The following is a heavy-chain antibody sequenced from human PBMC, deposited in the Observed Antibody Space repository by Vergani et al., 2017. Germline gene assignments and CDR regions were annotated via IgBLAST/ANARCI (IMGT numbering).Heavy chain of an antibody. V-gene: IGHV3-30*03. CDR3: ARDRYSSSSLDY. J-gene: IGHJ4*02. D-gene: IGHD6-6*01. Sequence: QVQLVESGGGVVQPGRSLRLSCAASGFTFSTYGMHWVRQAPGKGLEWVAVISYHGSNKYYADSVKGRFTISRDNSKNTLYLQMNSLRAEDTAVYYCARDRYSSSSLDYWGQGTLVTVSS. CDR1: GFTFSTYG. CDR2: ISYHGSNK.